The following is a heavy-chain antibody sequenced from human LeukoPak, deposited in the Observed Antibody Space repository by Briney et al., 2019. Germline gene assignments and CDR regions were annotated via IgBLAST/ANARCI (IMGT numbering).Heavy chain of an antibody. J-gene: IGHJ5*02. V-gene: IGHV4-39*07. CDR2: IYYSGST. CDR3: ARDSGTYDFWSGSRNWFDP. CDR1: GGSISSSSYY. D-gene: IGHD3-3*01. Sequence: SETLSLTCTVSGGSISSSSYYWGWIRQPPGKGLEWIGSIYYSGSTYYNPSLKSRVTISVDTSKNQSSLKLSSVTAADTAVYYCARDSGTYDFWSGSRNWFDPWGQGTLVTVSS.